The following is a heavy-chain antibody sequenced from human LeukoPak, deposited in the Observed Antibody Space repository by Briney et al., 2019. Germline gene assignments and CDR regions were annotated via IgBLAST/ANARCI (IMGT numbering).Heavy chain of an antibody. CDR2: INSDGSST. CDR3: AREGVLRYFDWFGDYFDY. Sequence: GGSLRLSCAASGFTFSSYWMHWVRQAPGKGLVWVSRINSDGSSTSYADSVKGRFTISRDNAKNTLYLQMNSLRAEDTAVYYCAREGVLRYFDWFGDYFDYWGQGTLVTVSS. D-gene: IGHD3-9*01. CDR1: GFTFSSYW. J-gene: IGHJ4*02. V-gene: IGHV3-74*01.